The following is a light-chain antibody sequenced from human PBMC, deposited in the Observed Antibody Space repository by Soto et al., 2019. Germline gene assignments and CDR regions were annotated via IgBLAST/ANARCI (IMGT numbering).Light chain of an antibody. V-gene: IGKV1-6*01. Sequence: AIQMTQSPSSLSASVGDRVTITCRASQGIRNELAWYQQTPGKAPKLLIYAASRLQSGVPSRFSGTGSGTDFTLTISSLQPEDFATYYCLQDSNYPRTFGQGTKLEIK. CDR3: LQDSNYPRT. J-gene: IGKJ2*01. CDR1: QGIRNE. CDR2: AAS.